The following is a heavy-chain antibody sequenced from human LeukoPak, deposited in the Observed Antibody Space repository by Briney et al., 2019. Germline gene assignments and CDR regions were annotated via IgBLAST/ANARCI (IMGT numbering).Heavy chain of an antibody. CDR2: IGATDTYI. J-gene: IGHJ4*02. Sequence: GGSLRLSCAASGFTFINYGINWVRQAPGKGLEWVSTIGATDTYIYYAASLKGRFTISRDNAKNSVYLQMNSLRAEDTGVYYCARSAVRGVACDYWGQGTLLTVSS. D-gene: IGHD3-10*01. V-gene: IGHV3-21*01. CDR3: ARSAVRGVACDY. CDR1: GFTFINYG.